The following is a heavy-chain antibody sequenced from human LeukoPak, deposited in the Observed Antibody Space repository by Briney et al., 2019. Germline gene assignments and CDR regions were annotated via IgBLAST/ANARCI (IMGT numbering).Heavy chain of an antibody. CDR3: ARGRTFDP. V-gene: IGHV4-59*01. Sequence: NPSETLSLTCSISGGSISGYYWSWIRQPPGKGLEWIGYIFYSGSTNYNPSLKSRVTMSVQTSKNQFSLNLSSVTAADTAVYYCARGRTFDPWGQGTLVTVSS. J-gene: IGHJ5*02. CDR1: GGSISGYY. CDR2: IFYSGST.